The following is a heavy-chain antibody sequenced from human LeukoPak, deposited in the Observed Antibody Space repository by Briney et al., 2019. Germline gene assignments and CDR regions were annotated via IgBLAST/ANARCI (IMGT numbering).Heavy chain of an antibody. D-gene: IGHD6-13*01. CDR3: MTASRSSSWPPPT. V-gene: IGHV3-7*01. Sequence: GGSLRLSCAASGFTFSSYWMTWVRQAPGKGLEWVANIKQDGSEKKYVDSVKGRFTISRDNAKNSLYLQMNSLRAEDTAMYYCMTASRSSSWPPPTWGQGTLVTASS. J-gene: IGHJ5*02. CDR1: GFTFSSYW. CDR2: IKQDGSEK.